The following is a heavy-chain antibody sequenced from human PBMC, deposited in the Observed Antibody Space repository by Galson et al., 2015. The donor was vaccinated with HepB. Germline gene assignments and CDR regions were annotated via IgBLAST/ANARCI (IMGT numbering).Heavy chain of an antibody. CDR3: ARHREQWLIQDWYFDL. CDR1: GYSFTSYW. D-gene: IGHD6-19*01. CDR2: IAPTDSYT. Sequence: QSGAEVKKPGESLRISCKGSGYSFTSYWINWVRQMPRKGLEWMGTIAPTDSYTKYSPSFQGHVTISVDKSISTAYLQWSSLKASDTAMYYCARHREQWLIQDWYFDLWGRGTLVTVSS. J-gene: IGHJ2*01. V-gene: IGHV5-10-1*01.